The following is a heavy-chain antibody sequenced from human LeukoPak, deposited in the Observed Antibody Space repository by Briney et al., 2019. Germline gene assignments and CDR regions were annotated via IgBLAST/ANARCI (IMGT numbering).Heavy chain of an antibody. Sequence: GGSLRLSCAASGFTFSSYGMHWVRQAPGKGLEWVAFIRYDGNNKYYADSVKGRFTISRDNSKNTLYLQMNSLRAEDTAVFYCAKDEQPFDSSGSIIDYWGQGTLVTVSS. CDR3: AKDEQPFDSSGSIIDY. CDR2: IRYDGNNK. J-gene: IGHJ4*02. D-gene: IGHD6-19*01. V-gene: IGHV3-30*02. CDR1: GFTFSSYG.